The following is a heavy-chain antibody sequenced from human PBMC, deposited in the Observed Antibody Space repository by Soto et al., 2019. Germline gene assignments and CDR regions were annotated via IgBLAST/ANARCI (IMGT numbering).Heavy chain of an antibody. D-gene: IGHD3-3*01. CDR2: IDGRGGGI. CDR1: GFTFSSFA. Sequence: XECLRLSCTASGFTFSSFAVSWVRQAPGKGLEWVSCIDGRGGGIYYADSVKGRFTISRDNSRNTLYLQMNSLGAEDTAFYYCAKEDYDFWSGYYTMANGMDVWGQRTTVTVSS. CDR3: AKEDYDFWSGYYTMANGMDV. J-gene: IGHJ6*02. V-gene: IGHV3-23*01.